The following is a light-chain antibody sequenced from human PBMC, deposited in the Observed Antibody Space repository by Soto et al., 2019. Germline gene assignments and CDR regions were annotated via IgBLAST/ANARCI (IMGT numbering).Light chain of an antibody. CDR3: QQRYAWPPLP. CDR2: EAS. Sequence: EVVLTQSPATLSLSPGERATLSCRASQSVGIHLAWYQQKPGLAPRLLIYEASNRATAIPARFSGSGSGTDFMLTISSLEPEDFAVYYCQQRYAWPPLPFGGGTKVEIK. CDR1: QSVGIH. V-gene: IGKV3-11*01. J-gene: IGKJ4*01.